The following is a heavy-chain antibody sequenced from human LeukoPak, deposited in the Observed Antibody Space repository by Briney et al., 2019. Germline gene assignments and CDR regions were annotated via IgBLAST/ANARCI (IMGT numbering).Heavy chain of an antibody. D-gene: IGHD5-24*01. CDR1: GYSFTSYW. Sequence: KHGESLKISCKGSGYSFTSYWIGWVPQMPGKGLEWMGIIYPGDSDTRYSPSFQGHVPISADKSNSTAYLQWSSLKASDTAMYYCARIRDGYNFDYWGQGTLVTVSS. V-gene: IGHV5-51*01. CDR2: IYPGDSDT. CDR3: ARIRDGYNFDY. J-gene: IGHJ4*02.